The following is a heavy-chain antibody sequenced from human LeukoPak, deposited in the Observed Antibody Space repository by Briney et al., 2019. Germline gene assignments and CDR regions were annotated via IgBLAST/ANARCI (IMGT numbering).Heavy chain of an antibody. D-gene: IGHD1-7*01. CDR2: ISGSGGST. CDR1: GFTFSSYA. CDR3: ARDQEYNWNYFTQPTNWFDP. V-gene: IGHV3-23*01. J-gene: IGHJ5*02. Sequence: PGGSLRLSCAASGFTFSSYAMSWVRQAPGKGLEWVSAISGSGGSTYYADSVKGRFTISRDNSKNSLYLQMNSLRAEDTAVYYCARDQEYNWNYFTQPTNWFDPWGQGTLVTVSS.